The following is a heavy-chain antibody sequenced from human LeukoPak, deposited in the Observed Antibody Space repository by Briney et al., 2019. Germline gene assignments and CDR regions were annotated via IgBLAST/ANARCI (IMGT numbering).Heavy chain of an antibody. CDR1: GITFKDYA. V-gene: IGHV3-9*01. CDR3: TKDVNGYTYGRFDY. Sequence: PGGSLRLSCAASGITFKDYAMHWVRQAPGKGLEWVSGISWNSGRTGYAVSVEGRFTISRDNAKNSPYLQMNSLTVEDTALYYCTKDVNGYTYGRFDYWGQGALVIVSS. J-gene: IGHJ4*02. CDR2: ISWNSGRT. D-gene: IGHD5-18*01.